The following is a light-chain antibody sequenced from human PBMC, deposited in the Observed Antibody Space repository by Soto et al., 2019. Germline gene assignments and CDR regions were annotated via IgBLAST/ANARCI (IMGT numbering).Light chain of an antibody. CDR2: GAS. CDR1: QSVSSN. CDR3: QQYNNWPPAYT. V-gene: IGKV3-15*01. J-gene: IGKJ2*01. Sequence: EIVMPQSPATLSVSPGERATLSCRASQSVSSNLAWYQQKPGQAPRLLIYGASTRATGIPARFSGSGSGTEFTLTISSLQSEDFAVYYYQQYNNWPPAYTFGQGTKLEIK.